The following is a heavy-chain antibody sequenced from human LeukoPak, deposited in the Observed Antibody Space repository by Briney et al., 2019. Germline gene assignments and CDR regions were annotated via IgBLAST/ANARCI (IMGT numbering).Heavy chain of an antibody. CDR3: ASGITMVRGVITDY. J-gene: IGHJ4*02. Sequence: GGSLRLSCAASGFTFSDYYMSWIRQAPGKGLEWGSYISSSSSYTNYADSVKGRFTISRDNAKNSLYLQMNSLRAEDTAVYYCASGITMVRGVITDYWGQGTLVTVSS. V-gene: IGHV3-11*06. D-gene: IGHD3-10*01. CDR2: ISSSSSYT. CDR1: GFTFSDYY.